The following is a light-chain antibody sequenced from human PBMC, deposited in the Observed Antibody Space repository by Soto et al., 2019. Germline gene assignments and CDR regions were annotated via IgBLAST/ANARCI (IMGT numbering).Light chain of an antibody. CDR1: QSITMY. V-gene: IGKV1-39*01. J-gene: IGKJ1*01. Sequence: DIQITQSPSSLSSYVADRVGITCLSSQSITMYLNWYRQKSGKAPELLIYDTSTLVSGVPPRFTGSGSGTDFTLTITSLQPEDSATYYCQQSYNTPQTFGQGTKVDIX. CDR2: DTS. CDR3: QQSYNTPQT.